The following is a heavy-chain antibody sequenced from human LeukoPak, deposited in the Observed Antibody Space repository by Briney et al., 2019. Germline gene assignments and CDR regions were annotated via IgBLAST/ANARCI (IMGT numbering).Heavy chain of an antibody. CDR2: INYSGGT. D-gene: IGHD3-10*01. CDR3: ARDSGGTADY. Sequence: SETLSLTCTVSGGPITSYYWSWFRQPPGKGLELIGYINYSGGTNCDPSLKSRVTISMDTSKNQFSLKLSSVTAADTAVYYCARDSGGTADYWGQGTLVTVSS. CDR1: GGPITSYY. J-gene: IGHJ4*02. V-gene: IGHV4-59*01.